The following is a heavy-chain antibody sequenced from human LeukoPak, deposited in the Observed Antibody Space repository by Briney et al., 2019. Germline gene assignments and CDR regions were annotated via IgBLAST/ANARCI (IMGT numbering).Heavy chain of an antibody. CDR2: INHSGST. D-gene: IGHD3-10*01. Sequence: SETLSLTCAVYGGSFSGYYWSWIRQPPGKGLEWIGEINHSGSTNYNPSLKSRVTISVDTSKNQFSLKLSSVTAADTAVYYCARGSLRGSGTQAFDYWGQGTLVTVSS. CDR1: GGSFSGYY. V-gene: IGHV4-34*01. J-gene: IGHJ4*02. CDR3: ARGSLRGSGTQAFDY.